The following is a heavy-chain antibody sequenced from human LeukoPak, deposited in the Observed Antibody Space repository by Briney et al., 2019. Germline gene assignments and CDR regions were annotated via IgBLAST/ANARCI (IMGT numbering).Heavy chain of an antibody. Sequence: SETLSLTCTVSGGSISSSSYYWGWFGKPPGKGLEWIGRIYYSGSTYYNPSLKSRVTISVDTSKNQFSLKLSSVTAADTAVYYCARRTPPSYYYYYMDVWGKGTTVTVSS. CDR1: GGSISSSSYY. CDR2: IYYSGST. V-gene: IGHV4-39*01. J-gene: IGHJ6*03. CDR3: ARRTPPSYYYYYMDV.